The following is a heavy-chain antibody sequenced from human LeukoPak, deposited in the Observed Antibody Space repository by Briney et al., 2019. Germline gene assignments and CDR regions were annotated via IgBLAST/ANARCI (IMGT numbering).Heavy chain of an antibody. Sequence: GGSLRLSCAASGFTFEDYSLHWLRQAQGKGLEWVSHIREDGRTTYYANSVKGRFAVSRDNSKKSLYLQMSSLRTEDTALYYCAKTRRSGTEYGDFDHWGQGTLVTVSS. CDR2: IREDGRTT. D-gene: IGHD1-26*01. V-gene: IGHV3-43*02. CDR3: AKTRRSGTEYGDFDH. J-gene: IGHJ4*02. CDR1: GFTFEDYS.